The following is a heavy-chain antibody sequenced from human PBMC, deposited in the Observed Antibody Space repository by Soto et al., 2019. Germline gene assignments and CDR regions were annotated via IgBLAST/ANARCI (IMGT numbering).Heavy chain of an antibody. Sequence: EVQLLESGGGLVQPGGSLRLSCAASGFTFSSHAMSWVRQAPGKGLEWVSTVSRSGGSTYYADSVRGRFSISRDNSKNTLYLQMNSLRAEDTAIYYCAKDQYVDDEGGMDVWGQGTTVSVSS. CDR2: VSRSGGST. J-gene: IGHJ6*02. D-gene: IGHD1-1*01. CDR3: AKDQYVDDEGGMDV. V-gene: IGHV3-23*01. CDR1: GFTFSSHA.